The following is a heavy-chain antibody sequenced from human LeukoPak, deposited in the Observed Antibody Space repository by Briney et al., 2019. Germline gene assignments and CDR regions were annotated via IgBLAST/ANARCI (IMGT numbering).Heavy chain of an antibody. CDR1: GYSFTRYW. D-gene: IGHD6-6*01. Sequence: GESLKISCKGSGYSFTRYWIGWVRPMPGKGLEWMGMIYPGDSVTRYSPSFQGQVTISADKSISTAYLQWSSLKASDSAMYYCARQVEEYYTSSEDYWGQGTLVTVSS. J-gene: IGHJ4*02. CDR3: ARQVEEYYTSSEDY. V-gene: IGHV5-51*01. CDR2: IYPGDSVT.